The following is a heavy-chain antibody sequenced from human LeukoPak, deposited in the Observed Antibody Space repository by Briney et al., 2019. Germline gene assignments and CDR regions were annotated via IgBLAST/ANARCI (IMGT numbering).Heavy chain of an antibody. CDR1: GFTFSSYG. J-gene: IGHJ6*03. D-gene: IGHD1-26*01. V-gene: IGHV3-30*02. CDR3: ARDSSGSYTHYVGSVYYYYMDV. Sequence: GGSLRLSCAASGFTFSSYGIHWVRQAPGKGLEWVAFIRYDGSNKYYADSVKGRFTISRDNSKNTLYLQMNSLRAEDTAVYYCARDSSGSYTHYVGSVYYYYMDVWGKGTTVTVSS. CDR2: IRYDGSNK.